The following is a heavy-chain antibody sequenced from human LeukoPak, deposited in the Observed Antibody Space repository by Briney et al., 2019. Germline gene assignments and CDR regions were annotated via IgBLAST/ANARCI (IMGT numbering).Heavy chain of an antibody. V-gene: IGHV4-34*01. CDR3: AGYCSGGSCYLSPSYGMDV. Sequence: PSETLSLTCTVSGGSISSYYWSWIRQPPGKGLEWIGEINHSGSTNYNPSLKSRVTISVDTSKNQFSLKLSSVTAADTAVYYCAGYCSGGSCYLSPSYGMDVWGQGTTVTVSS. CDR1: GGSISSYY. D-gene: IGHD2-15*01. CDR2: INHSGST. J-gene: IGHJ6*02.